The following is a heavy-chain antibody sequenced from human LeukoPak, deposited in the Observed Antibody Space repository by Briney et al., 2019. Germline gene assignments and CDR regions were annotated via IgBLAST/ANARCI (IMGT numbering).Heavy chain of an antibody. D-gene: IGHD2-2*01. Sequence: PGGSLRLSCAASGFTLSSYGMHWVRQAPGKGLEWVAIISYDENNKYYADSVKGRFTISRDNSKNTLYLQMNSLRAEDTAVYYCAKDYCTSTSCSIFDYWGQGTLVTVSS. CDR3: AKDYCTSTSCSIFDY. CDR2: ISYDENNK. J-gene: IGHJ4*02. CDR1: GFTLSSYG. V-gene: IGHV3-30*18.